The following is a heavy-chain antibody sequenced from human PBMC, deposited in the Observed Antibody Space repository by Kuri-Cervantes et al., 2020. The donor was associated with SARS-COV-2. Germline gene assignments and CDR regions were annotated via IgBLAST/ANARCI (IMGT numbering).Heavy chain of an antibody. CDR1: GDSIRDYY. Sequence: ESLKISCNVSGDSIRDYYWNWIRQSPGKGLEWIGYVYYSGITDYNPSLKSRVTISVHTSKNQFSLRLNSVTAADTAIYYCARSWVSVAARCGGFDNWGQGTLVTVSS. V-gene: IGHV4-59*01. CDR3: ARSWVSVAARCGGFDN. D-gene: IGHD6-19*01. J-gene: IGHJ4*02. CDR2: VYYSGIT.